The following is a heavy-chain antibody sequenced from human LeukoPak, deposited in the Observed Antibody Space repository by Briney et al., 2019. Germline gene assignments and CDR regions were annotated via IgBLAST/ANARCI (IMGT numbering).Heavy chain of an antibody. V-gene: IGHV1-18*01. CDR2: ISAYNGNT. CDR1: GYTFTSYT. CDR3: ARDGYCSSTSCYTGSYYYYGMDV. J-gene: IGHJ6*02. D-gene: IGHD2-2*02. Sequence: ASVKVSCKASGYTFTSYTMHWVRQAPGQGLEWMGWISAYNGNTNYAQKLQGRVTMTTDTSTSTAYMELRSLRSDDTAVYYCARDGYCSSTSCYTGSYYYYGMDVWGQGTTVTVSS.